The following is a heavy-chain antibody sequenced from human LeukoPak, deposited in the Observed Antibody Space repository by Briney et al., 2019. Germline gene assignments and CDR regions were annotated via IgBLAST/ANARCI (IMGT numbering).Heavy chain of an antibody. V-gene: IGHV3-11*01. CDR3: ARAGQVVPAAIRGLV. J-gene: IGHJ6*02. CDR2: ISSSGSTI. D-gene: IGHD2-2*02. Sequence: GSLRLSCAASGFTFSDYYMSWIRQAPGKGLEWVSYISSSGSTIYYADSVKGRFTISRDNAKNSLYLQMNGLRAEDTAVYYCARAGQVVPAAIRGLVWGQGTTVTVSS. CDR1: GFTFSDYY.